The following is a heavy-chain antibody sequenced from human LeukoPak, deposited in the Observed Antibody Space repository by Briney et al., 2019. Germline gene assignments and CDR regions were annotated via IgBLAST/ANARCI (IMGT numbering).Heavy chain of an antibody. Sequence: GSLRLSCAASGFTFSSYWMHWVHQPPGKGLEWIGEIFHGGNTNYNPSLKSRVTISVDKSNNQFSLKLSSVTAADTAVYYCARNKESNSWYPVFDYWGQGTPVTVSS. D-gene: IGHD6-13*01. CDR1: GFTFSSYW. J-gene: IGHJ4*02. CDR2: IFHGGNT. V-gene: IGHV4-4*02. CDR3: ARNKESNSWYPVFDY.